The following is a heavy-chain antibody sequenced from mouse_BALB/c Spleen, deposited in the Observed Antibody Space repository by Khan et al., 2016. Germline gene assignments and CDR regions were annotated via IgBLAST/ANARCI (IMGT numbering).Heavy chain of an antibody. CDR2: ISSVSSTI. D-gene: IGHD2-1*01. CDR3: ARSNYFGHYGAMDY. V-gene: IGHV5-17*02. J-gene: IGHJ4*01. CDR1: GFTFNKFG. Sequence: EVELVESGGGLVQPGGSRTLSCAASGFTFNKFGMNWVRQAPEKGLEWVAYISSVSSTIYYADTVEGRFTISRDTPKNNLFLQMTSLRSEDTAMYYCARSNYFGHYGAMDYWGQGTSVTVSS.